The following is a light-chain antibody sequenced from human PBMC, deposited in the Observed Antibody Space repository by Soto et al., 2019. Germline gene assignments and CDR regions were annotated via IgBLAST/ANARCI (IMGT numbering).Light chain of an antibody. CDR2: DVS. J-gene: IGLJ1*01. CDR3: CSYAGAFTYV. V-gene: IGLV2-11*01. Sequence: QSALTQPRSVSGSPGHSVTISCTGTSSDVGGYSYVSWYQQHPSKAPKLMISDVSKRPSGVPDRFSGSKFGNTASLTISGLQAEDEADYYCCSYAGAFTYVFGSGTKLTVL. CDR1: SSDVGGYSY.